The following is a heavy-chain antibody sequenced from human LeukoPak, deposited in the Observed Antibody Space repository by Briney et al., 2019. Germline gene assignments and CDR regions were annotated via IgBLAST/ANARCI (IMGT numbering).Heavy chain of an antibody. Sequence: GGSLRLSCAASGYTFSSYWMHWVRKAPGKGLVWVSRINSDGSSTSYADSVKGRFTISRDNAKNTLYLQMNSLRAEDTAVYYCARVQRFTIFGVVRDDAFDIWGQGTMVTVSS. CDR3: ARVQRFTIFGVVRDDAFDI. V-gene: IGHV3-74*01. CDR2: INSDGSST. CDR1: GYTFSSYW. D-gene: IGHD3-3*01. J-gene: IGHJ3*02.